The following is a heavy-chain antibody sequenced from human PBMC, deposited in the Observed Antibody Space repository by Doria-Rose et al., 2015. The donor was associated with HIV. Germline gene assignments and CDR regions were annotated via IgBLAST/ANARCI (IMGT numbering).Heavy chain of an antibody. CDR2: IYHSGST. Sequence: QVQLQESGPGLVKPSETLSLTCTVSGGSISSYYWNWIRQPPGKGLEWIGNIYHSGSTNYNPSLKSRVTISVDTSKNQFSLKLSSVTVADTAVYYCARGGYDFWSGYPGVGYYYMDVWAKGPRSPSP. J-gene: IGHJ6*03. D-gene: IGHD3-3*01. CDR1: GGSISSYY. CDR3: ARGGYDFWSGYPGVGYYYMDV. V-gene: IGHV4-59*01.